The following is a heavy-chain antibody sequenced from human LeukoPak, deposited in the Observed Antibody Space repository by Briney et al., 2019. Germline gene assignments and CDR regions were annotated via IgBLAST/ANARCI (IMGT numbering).Heavy chain of an antibody. CDR2: ISAYNGNT. CDR1: GYTFTSYG. CDR3: ARDQSRDYYGSGSSPLDP. Sequence: GASVKVSCKASGYTFTSYGISWVRQAPGQGLEWVGWISAYNGNTNYAQKLQGRVTMTTDTSTSTAYMELRSLRSDDTAVYYCARDQSRDYYGSGSSPLDPWGQGTLVTVSS. V-gene: IGHV1-18*01. J-gene: IGHJ5*02. D-gene: IGHD3-10*01.